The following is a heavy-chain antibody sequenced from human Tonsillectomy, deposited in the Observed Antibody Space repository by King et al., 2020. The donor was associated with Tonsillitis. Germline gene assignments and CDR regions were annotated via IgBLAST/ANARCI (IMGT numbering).Heavy chain of an antibody. CDR1: VFTFSSYS. J-gene: IGHJ6*02. V-gene: IGHV3-48*04. Sequence: QLVQSGGGLVQPGGSLRLSCAASVFTFSSYSMNWVRQAPGKGLEWVSYISSSSSTIYYADSVKGRFTISRDNAKNSLYLQMNSLRAEDTAVYYCARGTAYYDFWSGYYDYYYYGMDVWGQGTTVTVSS. CDR2: ISSSSSTI. CDR3: ARGTAYYDFWSGYYDYYYYGMDV. D-gene: IGHD3-3*01.